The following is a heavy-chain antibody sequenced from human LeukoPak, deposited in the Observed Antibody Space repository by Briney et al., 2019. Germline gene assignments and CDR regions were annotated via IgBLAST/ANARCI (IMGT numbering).Heavy chain of an antibody. Sequence: GGSGRLYCAASGFSFSSYAMSWVRQAPGKGLECVSVISGSGGSTYYADSVKGRFTISRDNSKNTLYLQMNSLRAEDTAVYYCAKAVSKQLVYDYWGQGTLVTVSS. CDR1: GFSFSSYA. J-gene: IGHJ4*02. CDR3: AKAVSKQLVYDY. CDR2: ISGSGGST. D-gene: IGHD6-6*01. V-gene: IGHV3-23*01.